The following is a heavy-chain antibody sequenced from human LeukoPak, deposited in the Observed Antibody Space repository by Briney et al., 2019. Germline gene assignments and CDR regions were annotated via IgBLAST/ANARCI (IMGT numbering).Heavy chain of an antibody. D-gene: IGHD1-26*01. CDR1: GGSISSGSYY. V-gene: IGHV4-61*02. CDR2: IYTSGST. Sequence: PSQTLSLTCTVSGGSISSGSYYWSWIRQPAGKGLEWIGRIYTSGSTNYNPSLKSRVTISVDTSKNQFSLKLSSVTAADTAVYYCARRVMWWELLGLGFDYWGQGTLVTVSS. CDR3: ARRVMWWELLGLGFDY. J-gene: IGHJ4*02.